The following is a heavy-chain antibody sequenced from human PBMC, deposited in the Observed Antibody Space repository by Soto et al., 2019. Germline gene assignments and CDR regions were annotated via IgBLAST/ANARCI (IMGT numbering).Heavy chain of an antibody. CDR2: IKSKTDGGTT. D-gene: IGHD1-1*01. V-gene: IGHV3-15*01. Sequence: EVQLVESGGGLVQPGGSLRLCCAASGFTFSNAWMTWVRQTPGKGLEWLGRIKSKTDGGTTYYAAPVKGRFTISRDDSRNAVCLQMYSLKTEDTAVYYCTTTGTIDYWGQGTLVTVSS. CDR3: TTTGTIDY. J-gene: IGHJ4*02. CDR1: GFTFSNAW.